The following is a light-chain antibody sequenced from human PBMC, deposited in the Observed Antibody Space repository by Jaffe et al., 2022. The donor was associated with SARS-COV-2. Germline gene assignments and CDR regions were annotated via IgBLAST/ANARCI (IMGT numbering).Light chain of an antibody. CDR2: SNN. J-gene: IGLJ2*01. CDR3: AAWDESLNGVV. Sequence: QSVVTQPPSASGTPGQRVTISCSGSSSNIGSYTVNWYQQLPGTAPKLLIYSNNQRPSGVPDRFSGSKSGTSASLAISGLQSEDEADYHCAAWDESLNGVVFGGGTKLTVL. CDR1: SSNIGSYT. V-gene: IGLV1-44*01.